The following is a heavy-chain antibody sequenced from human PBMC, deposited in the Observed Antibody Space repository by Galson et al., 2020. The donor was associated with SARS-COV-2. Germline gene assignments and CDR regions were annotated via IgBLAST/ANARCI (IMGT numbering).Heavy chain of an antibody. CDR2: IYWDDDK. CDR1: GFSVSTRGMG. J-gene: IGHJ4*02. V-gene: IGHV2-5*02. D-gene: IGHD2-15*01. CDR3: AHYRVETLSGGTVHYFDQ. Sequence: SGPTLVKPTQTLTLTCTFSGFSVSTRGMGVAWIRQPPEKALEWLALIYWDDDKRYSPSLKSKLTITKDTSKDQVVLTMTNMDPIDTATYYCAHYRVETLSGGTVHYFDQWGQGIPVTVSS.